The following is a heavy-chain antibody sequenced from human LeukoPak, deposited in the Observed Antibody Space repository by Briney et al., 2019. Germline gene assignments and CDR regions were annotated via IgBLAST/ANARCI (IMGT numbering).Heavy chain of an antibody. CDR1: GGSISSYY. D-gene: IGHD6-13*01. V-gene: IGHV4-59*12. CDR2: IYYSGST. J-gene: IGHJ5*02. Sequence: PSETLSLTCTVSGGSISSYYWSWIRQPPGKGLEWIGYIYYSGSTNYNSSLKSRVTISVDTSKNQFSLKLSSVTAADTAVYYCARGWMGAAAGGVYNWFDPWGQGTLVTVSS. CDR3: ARGWMGAAAGGVYNWFDP.